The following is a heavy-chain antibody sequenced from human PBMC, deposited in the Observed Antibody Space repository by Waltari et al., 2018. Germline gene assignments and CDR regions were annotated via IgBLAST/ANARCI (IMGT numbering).Heavy chain of an antibody. CDR3: ARTCISAACYMIY. J-gene: IGHJ4*02. CDR2: INTQNGST. V-gene: IGHV1-18*01. Sequence: QVQLVQSGGEMKEPGASVKVACKASGYTFPSRGSNWVRQAHGQGLEWMEWINTQNGSTNYAQNLQGRVTMTADTSTTTAYMELRSLKSDDTAIYYCARTCISAACYMIYWGQGTLVTVSA. CDR1: GYTFPSRG. D-gene: IGHD2-2*02.